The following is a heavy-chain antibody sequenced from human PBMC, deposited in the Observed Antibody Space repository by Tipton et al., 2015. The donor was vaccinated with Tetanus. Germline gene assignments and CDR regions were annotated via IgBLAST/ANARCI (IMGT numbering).Heavy chain of an antibody. CDR1: GFSLSDYW. CDR2: ITGSGVGT. Sequence: GSLRLSCAASGFSLSDYWMSWIRQTPGKGLEWVAVITGSGVGTYYSDSVKGRFTVSRDNSRNTLYLQLNSLGVEDTAVYYCATARNKVAITRLQYWGPGTLVTVSS. CDR3: ATARNKVAITRLQY. D-gene: IGHD3-10*01. J-gene: IGHJ4*02. V-gene: IGHV3-23*01.